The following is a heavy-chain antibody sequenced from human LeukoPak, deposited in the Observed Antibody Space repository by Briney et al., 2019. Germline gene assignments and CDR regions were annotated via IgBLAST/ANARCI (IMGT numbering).Heavy chain of an antibody. CDR1: GFTFSSYG. J-gene: IGHJ4*02. D-gene: IGHD1-7*01. CDR2: INGGGGST. V-gene: IGHV3-23*01. CDR3: AKGITGTRYYFDY. Sequence: GGSLRLSCAASGFTFSSYGMSWVRQAPGKGLEWVSAINGGGGSTYYADSVKGRFTISRDNSKNTLYLQMNSLRAEDTAVYYCAKGITGTRYYFDYWGQGTLVTVSS.